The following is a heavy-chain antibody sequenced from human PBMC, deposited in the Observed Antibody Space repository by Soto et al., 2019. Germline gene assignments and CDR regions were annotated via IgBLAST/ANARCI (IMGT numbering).Heavy chain of an antibody. Sequence: GGSLRLSWAAPGFTFSIYALHWVRQAPGKGLEWVAVMSPNGNNQYYADSVKGRFTISRDTSKSTLYLQMTSLRPDDTAVYYCARDGSGSTHQFDYWGQGTLVTVSS. CDR3: ARDGSGSTHQFDY. CDR2: MSPNGNNQ. J-gene: IGHJ4*02. D-gene: IGHD1-26*01. CDR1: GFTFSIYA. V-gene: IGHV3-30-3*01.